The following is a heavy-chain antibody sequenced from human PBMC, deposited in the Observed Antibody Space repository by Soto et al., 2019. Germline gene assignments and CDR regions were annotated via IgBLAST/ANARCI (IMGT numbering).Heavy chain of an antibody. J-gene: IGHJ6*02. CDR1: GVSFNNNG. CDR2: VSPPFRTS. Sequence: QVQLVQSGAEVKKPGSSVKVSCKTSGVSFNNNGIGWVRQAPGHGLEWMGGVSPPFRTSNYARKFQGRISITAGASTGTVNMELSSLTSEDTAQYYCARVLYYGSGSYSPYGMDVWGQGTTVTVS. D-gene: IGHD3-10*01. V-gene: IGHV1-69*01. CDR3: ARVLYYGSGSYSPYGMDV.